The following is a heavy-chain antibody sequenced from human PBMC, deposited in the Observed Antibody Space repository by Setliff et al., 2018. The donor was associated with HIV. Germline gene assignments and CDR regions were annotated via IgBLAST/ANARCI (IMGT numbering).Heavy chain of an antibody. CDR1: GYTSTSYD. CDR3: TRTRSGGSSVYYYYYMDV. Sequence: ASVKVSCKASGYTSTSYDINWVRQATGQGLEWMGWMNPDSGNTGSAQNFQGRLTITWNTSISTAYMELGSLGFDDTAVYFCTRTRSGGSSVYYYYYMDVWGQGTAVTVSS. D-gene: IGHD2-15*01. J-gene: IGHJ6*03. CDR2: MNPDSGNT. V-gene: IGHV1-8*01.